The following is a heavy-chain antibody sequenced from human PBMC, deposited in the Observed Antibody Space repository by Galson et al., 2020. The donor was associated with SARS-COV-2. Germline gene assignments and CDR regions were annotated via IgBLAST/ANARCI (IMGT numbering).Heavy chain of an antibody. CDR2: ISFDGGNA. CDR3: ARSPWDYPLDY. D-gene: IGHD1-7*01. J-gene: IGHJ4*02. Sequence: GGSQRLSCTASGFNFGTYTMHWVRQPPGKGQEWVAYISFDGGNAYYIDSVKGRFTISRDNTKNTLYLQMDTLSPEYTAVYCCARSPWDYPLDYWGQGSLVTVSS. V-gene: IGHV3-30-3*01. CDR1: GFNFGTYT.